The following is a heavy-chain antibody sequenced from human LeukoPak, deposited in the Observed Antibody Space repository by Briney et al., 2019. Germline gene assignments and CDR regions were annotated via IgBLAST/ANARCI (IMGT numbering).Heavy chain of an antibody. CDR1: GFTFSSYG. CDR3: AKGRTASRKNNVVVVPAAMNPYYMDV. D-gene: IGHD2-2*01. V-gene: IGHV3-30*02. J-gene: IGHJ6*03. CDR2: IRYDGSNK. Sequence: GGSLRLSCAASGFTFSSYGMHWVRQAPGKWLDWVAFIRYDGSNKYYADSVKGRFTISRDSSKNTLYLQMNSLRAEDTAVYYCAKGRTASRKNNVVVVPAAMNPYYMDVWGKGTTVTVSS.